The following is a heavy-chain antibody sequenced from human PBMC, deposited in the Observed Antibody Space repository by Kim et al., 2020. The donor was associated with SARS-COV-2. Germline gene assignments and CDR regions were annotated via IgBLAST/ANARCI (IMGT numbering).Heavy chain of an antibody. D-gene: IGHD2-15*01. V-gene: IGHV3-21*06. CDR3: ARARGYCSGGSCYWGDETRENWYFDL. J-gene: IGHJ2*01. CDR1: GFTFSSYS. CDR2: ISSSSSYI. Sequence: GGSLRLSCAASGFTFSSYSMNWVRQAPGKGLEWVSSISSSSSYIYYADSLKGRYTISRDNAKNSVFLQMNSLRAEDTAVFYCARARGYCSGGSCYWGDETRENWYFDLWGRGTLVTVSS.